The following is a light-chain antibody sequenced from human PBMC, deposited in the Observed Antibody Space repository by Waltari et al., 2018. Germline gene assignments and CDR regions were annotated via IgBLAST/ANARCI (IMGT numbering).Light chain of an antibody. J-gene: IGKJ1*01. Sequence: DIQMTQSPSTLSASVGDRVTITCRASQSISSWVAWYQQTPGKVPKLLIDDASGLESGVTYRFSGSGSGTEFTLTISSLQPDDFATYYCQQYNSYSWTVGQGTKVEIK. CDR3: QQYNSYSWT. CDR2: DAS. CDR1: QSISSW. V-gene: IGKV1-5*01.